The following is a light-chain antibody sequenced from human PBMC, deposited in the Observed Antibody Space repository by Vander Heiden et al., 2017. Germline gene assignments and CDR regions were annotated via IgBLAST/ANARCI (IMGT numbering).Light chain of an antibody. V-gene: IGLV1-47*01. Sequence: QSVLTQPPSASGTPGQRVTISWSGSGSNIGSNYVYWYQQLPGTAPKLLIYRNNQRPSGVPDRFSGSKSGTSASLAISGLRSEDEADYYCAAWDDSLSGRVFGGGTKLTVL. CDR3: AAWDDSLSGRV. CDR2: RNN. J-gene: IGLJ3*02. CDR1: GSNIGSNY.